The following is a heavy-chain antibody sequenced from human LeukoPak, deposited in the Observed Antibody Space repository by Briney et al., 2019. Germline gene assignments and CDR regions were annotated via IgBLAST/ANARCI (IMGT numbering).Heavy chain of an antibody. CDR2: IGTSSTTI. CDR3: ARSKAVAGTEANFDY. V-gene: IGHV3-48*01. D-gene: IGHD6-19*01. J-gene: IGHJ4*02. CDR1: GFTFSSYT. Sequence: GGSLRLSCAASGFTFSSYTMNWVRQPPGKGLEWVSNIGTSSTTIYYADSVKGRFTISRDNSKNTLYLQMNSLRAEDTAVYYCARSKAVAGTEANFDYWGQGTLVTVSS.